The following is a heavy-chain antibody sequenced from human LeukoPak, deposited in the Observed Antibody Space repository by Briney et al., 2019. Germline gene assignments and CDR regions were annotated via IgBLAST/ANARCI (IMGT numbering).Heavy chain of an antibody. CDR3: ARDPSTYGGYGYYFDY. D-gene: IGHD5-12*01. CDR1: GGSISNYY. CDR2: IYYSGGT. V-gene: IGHV4-59*01. J-gene: IGHJ4*02. Sequence: SETLSLTCTVSGGSISNYYWSWIRQPPGKGLEWIGYIYYSGGTNYNPSLKSRVTISVDTSKNQFSLKLYSVTAADTAVYYCARDPSTYGGYGYYFDYWGQGTLVTVSS.